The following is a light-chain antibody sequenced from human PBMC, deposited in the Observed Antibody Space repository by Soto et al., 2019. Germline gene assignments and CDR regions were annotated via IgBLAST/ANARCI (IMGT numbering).Light chain of an antibody. J-gene: IGLJ1*01. CDR3: AAWDDSLNAYV. Sequence: QAVVTQPPSVSEAPRQRVTISCSGSSSNIGSNAVNWYQQLPGKAPKLLIYYDDLLPSGVSDRFSGSKSGTSASLAISGLQSEDEADYYCAAWDDSLNAYVFGTGTKVTVL. CDR2: YDD. CDR1: SSNIGSNA. V-gene: IGLV1-36*01.